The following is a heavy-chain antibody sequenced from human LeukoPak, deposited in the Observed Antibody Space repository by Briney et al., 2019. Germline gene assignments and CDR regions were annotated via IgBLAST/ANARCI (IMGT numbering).Heavy chain of an antibody. J-gene: IGHJ5*02. Sequence: PSETLSLTCTVSGGSISSGSYYWSWIRQPAGKGLEWIGRIYTSGSTNYNPSLKGRVTISVDTSKNQFSLKLSSVTAADTAGYYCASSVGLPVTIAYNWFDPWGQGTLVTVSS. CDR3: ASSVGLPVTIAYNWFDP. CDR1: GGSISSGSYY. D-gene: IGHD1-26*01. CDR2: IYTSGST. V-gene: IGHV4-61*02.